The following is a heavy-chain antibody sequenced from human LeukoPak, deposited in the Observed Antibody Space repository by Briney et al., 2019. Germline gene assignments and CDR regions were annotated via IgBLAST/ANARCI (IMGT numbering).Heavy chain of an antibody. CDR1: GFTFDDYA. Sequence: PGRSLRLSCAASGFTFDDYAMHWVRQAPGKGLEWVSGISWNSGSIGYADSVKGRFTISRDNAKNSLYLQMNSLRAEDTALYYCASGGGGYWGQGTLVTVSS. J-gene: IGHJ4*02. V-gene: IGHV3-9*01. CDR2: ISWNSGSI. D-gene: IGHD3-16*01. CDR3: ASGGGGY.